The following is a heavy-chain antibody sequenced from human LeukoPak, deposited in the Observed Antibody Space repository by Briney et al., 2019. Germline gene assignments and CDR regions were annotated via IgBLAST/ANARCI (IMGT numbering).Heavy chain of an antibody. CDR2: INHSGST. V-gene: IGHV4-34*01. D-gene: IGHD3-22*01. Sequence: SETLSLTCAVYGGSFSGYYWSWIRQPPGKGLEWIGEINHSGSTNYNPSLKSRVTISVDTSKNQFSLKLSSVTAADTAVYYCAIAPQSKSSGYCFDYWGQGTLVTVSS. CDR1: GGSFSGYY. CDR3: AIAPQSKSSGYCFDY. J-gene: IGHJ4*02.